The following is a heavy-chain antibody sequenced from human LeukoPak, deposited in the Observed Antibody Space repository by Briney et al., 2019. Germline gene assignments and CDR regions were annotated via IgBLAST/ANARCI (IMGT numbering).Heavy chain of an antibody. CDR2: IHTSGST. CDR1: GGSISNYH. CDR3: ARRDISSGWSFNY. D-gene: IGHD6-19*01. Sequence: SETLSLTCTVSGGSISNYHWSWIRQPAWKGLEWIGQIHTSGSTNYNPPLKSRVAMSIDTTEDQVSLTIRSVTAAATAFYYCARRDISSGWSFNYWGQGTLVTVSS. V-gene: IGHV4-4*07. J-gene: IGHJ4*02.